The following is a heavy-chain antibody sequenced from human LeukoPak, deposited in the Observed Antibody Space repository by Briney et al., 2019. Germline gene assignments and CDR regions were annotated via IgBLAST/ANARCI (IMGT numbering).Heavy chain of an antibody. V-gene: IGHV1-69*04. CDR1: GGTFSSYA. CDR2: IIPILGIA. J-gene: IGHJ4*02. D-gene: IGHD4-17*01. CDR3: AEDATVTTEGFDY. Sequence: SVKVSCKASGGTFSSYAISWVRQAPGQGLEWMGRIIPILGIANYAQKFQGRVTITADKSTSTAYMELSSLRSEDTAVYYCAEDATVTTEGFDYWGQGTLVTVSS.